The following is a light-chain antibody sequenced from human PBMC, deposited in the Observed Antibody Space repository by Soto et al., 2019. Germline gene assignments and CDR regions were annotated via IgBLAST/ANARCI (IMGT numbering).Light chain of an antibody. CDR2: AAS. CDR3: QQYGLPPHS. CDR1: QTINNNY. V-gene: IGKV3-20*01. J-gene: IGKJ2*01. Sequence: EIVLTQSPGTLSLSPEERATLSGRASQTINNNYLAWYQHKPGQTPRLLVNAASNRATGIPDRFSGGGSGTDFTLTISSLEPEDFAVYCCQQYGLPPHSFGQGTRVEIK.